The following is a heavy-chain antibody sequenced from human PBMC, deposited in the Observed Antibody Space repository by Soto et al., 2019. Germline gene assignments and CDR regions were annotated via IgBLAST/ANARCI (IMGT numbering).Heavy chain of an antibody. V-gene: IGHV4-39*01. CDR3: ARRLEKTYGSYYGMDV. Sequence: SETLSLTCTVSGGSISSNNYYWGWIRQPPGKGLEWIGSIFHSGTAYYNPSLMSRAAMSVDTSENQFSLKLSSVTAADTAVYYCARRLEKTYGSYYGMDVCGQGTTVTVSS. D-gene: IGHD2-8*01. CDR2: IFHSGTA. J-gene: IGHJ6*02. CDR1: GGSISSNNYY.